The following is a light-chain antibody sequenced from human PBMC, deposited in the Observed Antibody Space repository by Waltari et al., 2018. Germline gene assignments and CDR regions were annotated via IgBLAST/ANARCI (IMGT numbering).Light chain of an antibody. CDR3: QTWATGIRV. V-gene: IGLV4-69*01. CDR1: RGHSRHA. Sequence: QLVLTQSPSASASLGASVKLTCTLSRGHSRHAIAWHQQQPEKGPRYLMRLNSDGSHTKGDGSPDRFSGSSSGAERYLTISSLQSEDEADYYCQTWATGIRVFGGGTKLTVL. CDR2: LNSDGSH. J-gene: IGLJ2*01.